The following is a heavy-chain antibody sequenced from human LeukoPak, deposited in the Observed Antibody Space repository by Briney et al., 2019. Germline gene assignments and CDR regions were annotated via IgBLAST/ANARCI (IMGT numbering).Heavy chain of an antibody. CDR3: TRDSQDSYVYYMVV. D-gene: IGHD3-10*02. Sequence: GGSLRFSCAVSGFTFSRYWMSWVRQAPGKGPEWVANINQDGSVKYYVDSVKGRFTISRDSARNSLYLQMNSLRAEDTAVYYCTRDSQDSYVYYMVVWGKGTTVTVSS. CDR1: GFTFSRYW. V-gene: IGHV3-7*01. J-gene: IGHJ6*03. CDR2: INQDGSVK.